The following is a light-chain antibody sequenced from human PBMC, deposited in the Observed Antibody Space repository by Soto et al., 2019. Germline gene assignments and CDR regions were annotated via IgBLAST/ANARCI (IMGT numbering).Light chain of an antibody. CDR2: SNN. J-gene: IGLJ2*01. CDR1: SSNIGSKT. CDR3: AAGDDSLNCVV. V-gene: IGLV1-44*01. Sequence: QSALPQPPSASGTPGQRVTISCSGSSSNIGSKTVNWYQQLPGTAPKLLIYSNNQRPSGVPDRFSGSKSGTSASLAISGLQSEEEADYYCAAGDDSLNCVVFGGGTKLTVL.